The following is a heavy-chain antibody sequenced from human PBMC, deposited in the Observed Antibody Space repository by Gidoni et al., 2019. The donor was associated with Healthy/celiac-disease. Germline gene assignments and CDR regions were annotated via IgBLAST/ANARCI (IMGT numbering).Heavy chain of an antibody. V-gene: IGHV4-38-2*02. Sequence: QVQLQESGPGLVKPSETLSLTCTVSGYSISSGYYWGWIRQPPGKGLEWIGSIYHSGSTYYNPSLKSRVTISVDTSKNQFSLKLSSVTAADTAVYYCARDRMYYDILTHFDYWGQGTLVTVSS. CDR3: ARDRMYYDILTHFDY. CDR2: IYHSGST. D-gene: IGHD3-9*01. CDR1: GYSISSGYY. J-gene: IGHJ4*02.